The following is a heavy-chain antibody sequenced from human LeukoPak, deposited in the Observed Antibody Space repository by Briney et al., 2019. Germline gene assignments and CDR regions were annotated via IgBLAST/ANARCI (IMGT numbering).Heavy chain of an antibody. D-gene: IGHD2-15*01. V-gene: IGHV1-69*04. Sequence: SVMVSCKASGGTFSSYTISWVRQAPGQGLEWMGRIIPILGIANYAQKFQGRVTITADKSTSTAYMELSSLRSEDTAVYYCARETDIVVVVAAHPGAFDIWGQGTMVTVSS. CDR3: ARETDIVVVVAAHPGAFDI. CDR2: IIPILGIA. J-gene: IGHJ3*02. CDR1: GGTFSSYT.